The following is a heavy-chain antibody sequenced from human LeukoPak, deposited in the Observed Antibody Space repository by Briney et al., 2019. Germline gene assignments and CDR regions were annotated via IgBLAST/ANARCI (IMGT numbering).Heavy chain of an antibody. J-gene: IGHJ5*02. D-gene: IGHD5-12*01. Sequence: GGSLRLSCAVSGFTFSHYAMSWVGQAPGTGLEGVGSLTDSGDATYYADSVKGRLTISRDNSNSTLYLHISGLRDEDTAVYYCARGYSHNSGGWLDPWGQGTLVTVSS. CDR2: LTDSGDAT. CDR1: GFTFSHYA. V-gene: IGHV3-23*01. CDR3: ARGYSHNSGGWLDP.